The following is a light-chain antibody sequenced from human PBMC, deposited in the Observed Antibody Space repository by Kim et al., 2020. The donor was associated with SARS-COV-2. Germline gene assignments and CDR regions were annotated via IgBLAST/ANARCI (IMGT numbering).Light chain of an antibody. V-gene: IGKV1-5*03. CDR2: KTS. J-gene: IGKJ5*01. CDR1: QSFSSW. CDR3: QQYNNFPIT. Sequence: DIQMTQSPSTLSASVGDRVTITCRASQSFSSWLSWYQQKPGKVPKLLIYKTSILESGVPSRFSGSGSGTEFTLTISSLQPDDFATYYSQQYNNFPITLGQRTRLEIK.